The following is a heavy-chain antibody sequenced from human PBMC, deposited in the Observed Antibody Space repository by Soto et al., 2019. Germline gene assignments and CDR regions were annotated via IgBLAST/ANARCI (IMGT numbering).Heavy chain of an antibody. D-gene: IGHD1-1*01. CDR2: ISGSGGSI. CDR3: VKWYWKGDV. CDR1: GFTFSTYA. V-gene: IGHV3-23*01. J-gene: IGHJ6*02. Sequence: EVQLLESGGGLVQPGGSLRLSCAASGFTFSTYAMNWVRQAPGNGLEWVSAISGSGGSIHYADSVKGRFTISRDNSKNTLYLQMNSLRDEYPSGYHFVKWYWKGDVWGQGTTVTVSS.